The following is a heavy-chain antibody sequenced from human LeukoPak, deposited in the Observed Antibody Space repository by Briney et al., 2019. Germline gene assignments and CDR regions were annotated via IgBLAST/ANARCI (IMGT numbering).Heavy chain of an antibody. Sequence: ASVKVSCKASGYTFTGYYMHWVRQAPGQGLEWMGWINPNSGGTNYAQKFQGRVTMTRDTSISTAYMELSRLRSDDTAVYYCARANSLTNRFDPWGQGTLVTVSS. V-gene: IGHV1-2*02. D-gene: IGHD2-21*01. CDR2: INPNSGGT. CDR1: GYTFTGYY. CDR3: ARANSLTNRFDP. J-gene: IGHJ5*02.